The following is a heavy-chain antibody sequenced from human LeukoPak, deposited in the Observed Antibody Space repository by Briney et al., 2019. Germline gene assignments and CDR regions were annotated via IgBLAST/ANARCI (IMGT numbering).Heavy chain of an antibody. J-gene: IGHJ3*02. CDR3: ASSGVKRDKWFGESQDAFDI. CDR2: INHSGST. D-gene: IGHD3-10*01. Sequence: SETLSLTCAVYGGSFSGYYWSWIRQPPGKGLEWIGEINHSGSTNYNPSLKSRVTISVDTSKNQFSLKLSSVTAADTAVYYCASSGVKRDKWFGESQDAFDIWGQGTMVTVSS. CDR1: GGSFSGYY. V-gene: IGHV4-34*01.